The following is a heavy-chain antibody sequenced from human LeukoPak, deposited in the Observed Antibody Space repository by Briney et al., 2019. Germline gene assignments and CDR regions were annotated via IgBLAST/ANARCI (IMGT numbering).Heavy chain of an antibody. J-gene: IGHJ4*02. CDR2: ISRASNYI. D-gene: IGHD3-10*01. V-gene: IGHV3-21*01. CDR1: GLPFESYS. Sequence: GGSLRLSCAASGLPFESYSMTWARQAPGKGLEWVSTISRASNYIYTADSLKGRFTTSRDNAEKSLFLQMTNVKDDDTAVYYCVTKASVSGVKRYWGQGTLVTVSS. CDR3: VTKASVSGVKRY.